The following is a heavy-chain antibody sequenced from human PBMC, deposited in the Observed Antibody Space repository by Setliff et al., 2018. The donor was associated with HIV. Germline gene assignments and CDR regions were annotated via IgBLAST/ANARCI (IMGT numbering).Heavy chain of an antibody. D-gene: IGHD5-18*01. Sequence: PSETLSLTCTVSGGSISSGDYYWGWIRQPPGKGLQWIGHIFSSGSTYYNPSLKSRITISVDTSKNQFSLKLSSVTAADPAVYYCARRGHRSIYDPYQYNYFDPWGQGTLVTVSS. CDR3: ARRGHRSIYDPYQYNYFDP. J-gene: IGHJ5*02. V-gene: IGHV4-39*01. CDR1: GGSISSGDYY. CDR2: IFSSGST.